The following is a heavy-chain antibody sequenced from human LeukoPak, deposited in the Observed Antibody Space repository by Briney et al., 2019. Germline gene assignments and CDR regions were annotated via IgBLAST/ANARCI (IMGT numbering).Heavy chain of an antibody. V-gene: IGHV4-34*01. CDR3: ASTAGYSSSWYSHLDNWFDP. CDR2: INHSGST. CDR1: GGSFSGYY. D-gene: IGHD6-13*01. J-gene: IGHJ5*02. Sequence: PSETLSLTCAVYGGSFSGYYWSWIRQPPGKGLEWIGEINHSGSTNYNPSLKSRVTISVDTSKNQFSLKLSSVTAADTAVYYCASTAGYSSSWYSHLDNWFDPWGQGTLVTVSS.